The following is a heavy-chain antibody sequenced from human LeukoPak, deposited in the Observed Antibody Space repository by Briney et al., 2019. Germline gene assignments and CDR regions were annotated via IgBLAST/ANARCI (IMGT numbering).Heavy chain of an antibody. J-gene: IGHJ3*02. V-gene: IGHV3-7*01. CDR1: GFTFSSYW. CDR2: IKQDGSEK. Sequence: PGGSLRLSCAASGFTFSSYWMSWVRQAPGKGLEWVANIKQDGSEKYYVDSVKGRFTISRDNAKNSLYLQMNSLRAEDTAVYYCARELVVAADAFDIWGQGTMVTVSS. CDR3: ARELVVAADAFDI. D-gene: IGHD3-22*01.